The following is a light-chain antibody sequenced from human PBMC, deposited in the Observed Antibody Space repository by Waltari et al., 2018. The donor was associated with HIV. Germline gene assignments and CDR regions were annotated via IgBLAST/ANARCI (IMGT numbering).Light chain of an antibody. CDR2: GAS. CDR1: QSVSSN. Sequence: EIVITQSPATLSVSPGHSASLSCRASQSVSSNLAWYQQKPGQAPRLLIYGASTRATGIPARFSGSGSGTEFTLTISSLQSEDFALYYCQQYNNWPLTFGPGTKVDIK. V-gene: IGKV3-15*01. CDR3: QQYNNWPLT. J-gene: IGKJ3*01.